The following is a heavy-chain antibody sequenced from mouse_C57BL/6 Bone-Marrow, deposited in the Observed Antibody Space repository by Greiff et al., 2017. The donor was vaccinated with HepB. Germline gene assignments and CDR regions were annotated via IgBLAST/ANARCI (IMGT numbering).Heavy chain of an antibody. Sequence: EVQLQQSGPELVKPGASVKISCKASGYTFTDYYMNWVKQSHGKSLEWIGDINPNNGGTSYNQKFKGKATLTVDKSSSTAYMELRSLTSEDSAVYYCARRYGYDFDYWGQGTTLTVSS. CDR1: GYTFTDYY. D-gene: IGHD2-2*01. V-gene: IGHV1-26*01. CDR3: ARRYGYDFDY. J-gene: IGHJ2*01. CDR2: INPNNGGT.